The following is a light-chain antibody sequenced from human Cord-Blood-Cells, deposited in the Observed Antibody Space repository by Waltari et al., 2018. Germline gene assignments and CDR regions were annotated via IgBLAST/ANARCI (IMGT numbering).Light chain of an antibody. CDR1: SSDVGGYNY. V-gene: IGLV2-8*01. CDR3: SSYAGSNNVV. Sequence: QSALTQPPSASGPPGQSVPISCTGPSSDVGGYNYVSWYQQHPGKAPKLMIYEVSKRPSGVPDRFSGSKSGNTASLTVSGLQAEDEADYYCSSYAGSNNVVFGGGTKLTVL. CDR2: EVS. J-gene: IGLJ2*01.